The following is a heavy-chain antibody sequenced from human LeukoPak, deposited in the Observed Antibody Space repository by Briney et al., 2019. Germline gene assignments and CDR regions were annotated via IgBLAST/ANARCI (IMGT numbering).Heavy chain of an antibody. D-gene: IGHD3-22*01. CDR3: ARVWGYYFDY. CDR1: GGSISSYY. V-gene: IGHV4-59*08. Sequence: SETLSLTCTVSGGSISSYYWSWIRQPPGKGLEWIGYIYYSGSTKYNPSLKSRVTISVDTSKNQFSLNLSSVTAADTAVYYCARVWGYYFDYWGQGTLVTVSS. J-gene: IGHJ4*02. CDR2: IYYSGST.